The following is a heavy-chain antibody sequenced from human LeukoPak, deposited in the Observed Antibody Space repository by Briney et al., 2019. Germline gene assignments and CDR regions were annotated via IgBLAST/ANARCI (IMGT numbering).Heavy chain of an antibody. CDR3: AKGFYGSGSYGDY. CDR2: ISGSGGST. J-gene: IGHJ4*02. V-gene: IGHV3-23*01. D-gene: IGHD3-10*01. CDR1: GFTFSSYA. Sequence: GGSLRLSCAASGFTFSSYAMSWVRQAPGKGLEWVSAISGSGGSTYYADSAKGRFTISRDNSKNTLYLQMNSLRAEDTAVYYCAKGFYGSGSYGDYWGQGTLVTVSS.